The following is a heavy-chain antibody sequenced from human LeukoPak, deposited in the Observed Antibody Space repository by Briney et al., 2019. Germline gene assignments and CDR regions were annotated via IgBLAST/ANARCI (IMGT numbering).Heavy chain of an antibody. V-gene: IGHV1-2*02. CDR1: GYTFTCYY. Sequence: ASVKVTCKASGYTFTCYYMHWVRQAPGQELEWMGWINPNSGGTNYAQKFKGRVTMTRDTSISTAYMELSRLRPDDTAVYYCARVSLWLVEYYFDYWGQGTLVTVSS. CDR2: INPNSGGT. J-gene: IGHJ4*02. CDR3: ARVSLWLVEYYFDY. D-gene: IGHD6-19*01.